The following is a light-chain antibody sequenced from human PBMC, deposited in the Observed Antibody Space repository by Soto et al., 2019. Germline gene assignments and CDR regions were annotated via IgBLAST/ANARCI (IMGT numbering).Light chain of an antibody. CDR2: AAS. Sequence: SQMTQSPSSLSASVGDRVTITCRASQGMNNYLAWYQQKPGKVPKLLIYAASTLQSGVPSRFSGSGSGTDFTLTISSLQPEDVATYYCQAYNSALFTFVVGTKVEIK. J-gene: IGKJ4*01. CDR1: QGMNNY. CDR3: QAYNSALFT. V-gene: IGKV1-27*01.